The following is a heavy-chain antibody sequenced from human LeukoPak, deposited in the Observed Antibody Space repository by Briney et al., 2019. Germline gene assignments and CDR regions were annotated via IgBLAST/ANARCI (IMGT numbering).Heavy chain of an antibody. CDR3: AKDRTTVTPRGIDY. CDR1: GFTFSSYA. J-gene: IGHJ4*02. Sequence: QPGRSLRLSCAAPGFTFSSYAMSWVRQAPRKGLEWVAAISGSGGSTYYADSVKGRFAISRDNSKNTLYLQMNSLRAEDTAVYYCAKDRTTVTPRGIDYWGQGTLVTVSS. CDR2: ISGSGGST. D-gene: IGHD4-17*01. V-gene: IGHV3-23*01.